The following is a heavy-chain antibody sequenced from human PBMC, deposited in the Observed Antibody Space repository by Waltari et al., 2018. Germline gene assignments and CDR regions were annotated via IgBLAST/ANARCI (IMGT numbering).Heavy chain of an antibody. V-gene: IGHV3-21*01. CDR3: AREGQQLARYLDS. Sequence: EVHLVESGGGLVKPGGSLRLSCEASGFSFSTYAMSWVRQTPGKSLEWLASIGSGVSYIYYADSMRGRFVISRDDATNSLYLHIHSLRAEDTAMYYCAREGQQLARYLDSWGQGTLVTVSS. J-gene: IGHJ4*02. CDR2: IGSGVSYI. D-gene: IGHD6-13*01. CDR1: GFSFSTYA.